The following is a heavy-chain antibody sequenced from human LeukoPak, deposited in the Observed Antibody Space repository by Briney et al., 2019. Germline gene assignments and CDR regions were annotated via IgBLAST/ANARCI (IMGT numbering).Heavy chain of an antibody. J-gene: IGHJ3*02. CDR2: IYWDDDK. CDR1: GFSLGTSGVG. D-gene: IGHD3-9*01. CDR3: PHRPPPLGYSDILTGDEAFNI. V-gene: IGHV2-5*02. Sequence: SGPTLVNPTQTLTLTCTFSGFSLGTSGVGVGWIRQPPGKALEWLALIYWDDDKRYSPSLKSRLTITKDTSKNQVVLTMTNMDPVDTAKYSGPHRPPPLGYSDILTGDEAFNIWGKGQGSPSLQ.